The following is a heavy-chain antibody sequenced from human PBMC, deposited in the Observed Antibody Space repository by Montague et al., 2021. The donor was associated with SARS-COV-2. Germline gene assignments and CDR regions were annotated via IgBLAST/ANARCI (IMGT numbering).Heavy chain of an antibody. CDR2: IGPSGST. CDR1: GGSLSGYH. J-gene: IGHJ4*02. CDR3: ARGLIDITMMVVVFTGASLYFDY. V-gene: IGHV4-34*01. D-gene: IGHD3-22*01. Sequence: SETLSLTCRVSGGSLSGYHWSWIRQPPGKGLEWIGEIGPSGSTNYNPSLKSRVIISLDTSKNQFSLKLSSVIAADTAVYYCARGLIDITMMVVVFTGASLYFDYWGQGILVTVSS.